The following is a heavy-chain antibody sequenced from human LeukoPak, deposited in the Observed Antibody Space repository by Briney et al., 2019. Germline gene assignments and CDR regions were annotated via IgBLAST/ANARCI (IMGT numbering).Heavy chain of an antibody. V-gene: IGHV3-53*01. CDR1: GFTVSNNY. CDR2: IYSGGNT. CDR3: AVYSSLDY. D-gene: IGHD3-22*01. J-gene: IGHJ4*02. Sequence: PGGSLRLSCAASGFTVSNNYMSWVRQAPGKGLEWVSLIYSGGNTYYADSVRGRFSISRDNFKNTLYLQMNSLRAEDTAIYYCAVYSSLDYWSQGTLVTVSS.